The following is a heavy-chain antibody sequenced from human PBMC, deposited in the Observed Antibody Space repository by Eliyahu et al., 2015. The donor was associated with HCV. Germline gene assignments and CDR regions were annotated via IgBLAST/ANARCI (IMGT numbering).Heavy chain of an antibody. Sequence: QVQLQESGPGLVKPSETLSLTCTVSGGSITTYYWSWIRQPPGGGLEWIGYIHYSGSTNYNPSLKSRVTISVDTSKSQFSLNLTSVTAADTAMYYCASGGGGIAVTGTGGWFDPWGQGTLVTVSS. D-gene: IGHD6-19*01. V-gene: IGHV4-59*01. CDR1: GGSITTYY. CDR3: ASGGGGIAVTGTGGWFDP. J-gene: IGHJ5*02. CDR2: IHYSGST.